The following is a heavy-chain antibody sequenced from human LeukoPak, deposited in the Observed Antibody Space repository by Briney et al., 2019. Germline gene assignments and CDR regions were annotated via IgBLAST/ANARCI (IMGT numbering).Heavy chain of an antibody. CDR3: ARQYLYYYYMDV. V-gene: IGHV3-74*01. D-gene: IGHD2/OR15-2a*01. CDR1: GFTFSNYW. Sequence: QPGGSLRLSCAASGFTFSNYWMHWVRQAPGKGLVWVSRINSDGSSTTYADSVKGRLTISRDNAKNTLYLQMNSLRAEDTAVYYCARQYLYYYYMDVWGKGTTVTVSS. J-gene: IGHJ6*03. CDR2: INSDGSST.